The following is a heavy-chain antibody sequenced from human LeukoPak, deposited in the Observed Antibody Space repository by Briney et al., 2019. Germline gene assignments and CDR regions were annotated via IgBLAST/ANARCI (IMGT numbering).Heavy chain of an antibody. CDR2: IKPNSGGT. V-gene: IGHV1-2*02. Sequence: ASLKVSCKASGYTFTGYYMHSVRQAPGQGLDWMRWIKPNSGGTNYAQKFQGRVTMTRDTSISTAYVELTRLRSDETAVYYCARDRATVTDGVWFDPWGQGPLVTVSS. D-gene: IGHD4-17*01. CDR3: ARDRATVTDGVWFDP. CDR1: GYTFTGYY. J-gene: IGHJ5*02.